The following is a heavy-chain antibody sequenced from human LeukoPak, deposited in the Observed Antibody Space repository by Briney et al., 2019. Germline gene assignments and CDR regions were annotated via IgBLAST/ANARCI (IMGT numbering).Heavy chain of an antibody. CDR1: GDSVSSNSAA. V-gene: IGHV6-1*01. Sequence: SQTLSLTRGISGDSVSSNSAAWNWIRQSPSGGLEWLRRTYYRSKRYKDYAGSVKSRITINPDTSKNQFSLQLNSVTPEDTAVYYCAEGGGTFPFWGQGTPVTVSS. CDR3: AEGGGTFPF. J-gene: IGHJ4*02. CDR2: TYYRSKRYK. D-gene: IGHD2-15*01.